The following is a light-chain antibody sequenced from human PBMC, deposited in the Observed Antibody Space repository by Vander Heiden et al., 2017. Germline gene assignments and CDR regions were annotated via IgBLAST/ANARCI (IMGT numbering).Light chain of an antibody. CDR2: HFS. CDR1: QTVSND. V-gene: IGKV3D-15*01. Sequence: EIVMTQSPATLSLSPGERATLSCRASQTVSNDLAWYQQKPGQAPRLLIYHFSARDAGIPDRFSGSGSGTEFTLTISSLESEDFAVYYCQHDTNWLHFGGGTKVEV. CDR3: QHDTNWLH. J-gene: IGKJ4*01.